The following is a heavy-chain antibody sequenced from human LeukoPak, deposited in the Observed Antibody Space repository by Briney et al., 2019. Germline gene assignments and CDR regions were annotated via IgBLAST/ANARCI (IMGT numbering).Heavy chain of an antibody. CDR1: GFTFSRYS. D-gene: IGHD3-22*01. J-gene: IGHJ3*02. Sequence: PAGSLTLSCAASGFTFSRYSMHWFRQHPPKGLLWVAGIWYDGSNKYYTESVKSRFTISRDNSKNKLHLKMSSLRAEDTAVYYCAREPPRYYYDEPGSRDAFDIWGQGTMVTVSS. CDR3: AREPPRYYYDEPGSRDAFDI. CDR2: IWYDGSNK. V-gene: IGHV3-33*01.